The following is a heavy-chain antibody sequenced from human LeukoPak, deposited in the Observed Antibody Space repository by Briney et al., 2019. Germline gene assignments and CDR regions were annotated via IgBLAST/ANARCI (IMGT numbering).Heavy chain of an antibody. CDR3: AKPNYGDSFGFFDL. V-gene: IGHV3-30*18. Sequence: GGSLRLSCAASGFTFSSYGMHWVRQAPGKGLGWVAVISYDGSNEYYADSVRSRFTISRDNSKNTLYLQMNSLRAEDTALYYCAKPNYGDSFGFFDLWGRGTRVTVSS. J-gene: IGHJ2*01. D-gene: IGHD4-17*01. CDR1: GFTFSSYG. CDR2: ISYDGSNE.